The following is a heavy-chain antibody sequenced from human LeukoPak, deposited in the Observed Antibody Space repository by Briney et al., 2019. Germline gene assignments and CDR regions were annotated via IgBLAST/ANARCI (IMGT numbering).Heavy chain of an antibody. V-gene: IGHV4-59*01. D-gene: IGHD4-17*01. CDR2: IYGGGAS. CDR1: SGSISVYY. Sequence: SETLSLTCTVSSGSISVYYWNWVRQPPGKGLEWLGYIYGGGASSYNPSLKSRVTMSVDRSKDHFSLELTSVTAADTAIYFCARGHTVRGLDVWGRGTTITVSS. J-gene: IGHJ6*02. CDR3: ARGHTVRGLDV.